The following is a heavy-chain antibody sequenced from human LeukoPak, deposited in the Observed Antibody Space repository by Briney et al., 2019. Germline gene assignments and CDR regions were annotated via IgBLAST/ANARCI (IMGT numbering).Heavy chain of an antibody. CDR1: GFTFSRYS. V-gene: IGHV3-21*01. J-gene: IGHJ6*03. D-gene: IGHD2-15*01. CDR2: ISSSSSYI. Sequence: GGSLRLSCAASGFTFSRYSMNWVRQAPGKGLVWVSSISSSSSYIYYADSVKGRFTISRDNAKNSLYVQMNSLRAEDTAVYYCARSREVAATPFYYYYMDVWGKGTTVTVSS. CDR3: ARSREVAATPFYYYYMDV.